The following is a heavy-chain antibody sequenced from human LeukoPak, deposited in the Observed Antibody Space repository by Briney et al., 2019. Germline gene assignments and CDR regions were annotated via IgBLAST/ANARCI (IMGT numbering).Heavy chain of an antibody. Sequence: ASVKVSCKASGYTFTGYYMHWVRQAPGQGLEWMGWINPNSGGTNYAQKFQGRVTMTTDTSTSTAYMELRSLRSDDTAVYYCARGDTIFGVASNLDYWGQGTLVTVSS. J-gene: IGHJ4*02. D-gene: IGHD3-3*01. CDR1: GYTFTGYY. CDR2: INPNSGGT. V-gene: IGHV1-2*02. CDR3: ARGDTIFGVASNLDY.